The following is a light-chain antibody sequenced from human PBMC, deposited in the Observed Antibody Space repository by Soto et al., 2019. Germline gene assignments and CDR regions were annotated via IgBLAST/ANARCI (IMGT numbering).Light chain of an antibody. CDR1: QSISRN. J-gene: IGKJ5*01. CDR2: AAS. CDR3: QQSYTTASIT. Sequence: DIQMTQSPSSLSASVGDRVTITCRASQSISRNLNWYQHKPGKAPKLLIYAASSLQNGVPSRFSGGGSGTEVTLTISRLQPEDFGTYYCQQSYTTASITFGQGTRLEIK. V-gene: IGKV1-39*01.